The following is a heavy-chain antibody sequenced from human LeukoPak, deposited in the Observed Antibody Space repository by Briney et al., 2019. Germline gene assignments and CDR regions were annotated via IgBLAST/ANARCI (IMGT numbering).Heavy chain of an antibody. CDR2: INPNSGGT. D-gene: IGHD2-21*02. J-gene: IGHJ4*02. V-gene: IGHV1-2*02. CDR3: ARIDTAYCGGDCYSTNDY. CDR1: GYTFTGYY. Sequence: ASVKVSCKASGYTFTGYYMHWVRPAPGQGLEWMGWINPNSGGTNYAQKFQGRVTMTRDTSISTAYMELSRLRSDDTAVYYCARIDTAYCGGDCYSTNDYWGQGTLVTVSS.